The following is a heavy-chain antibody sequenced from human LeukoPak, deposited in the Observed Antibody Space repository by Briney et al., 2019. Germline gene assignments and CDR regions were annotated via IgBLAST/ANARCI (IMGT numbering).Heavy chain of an antibody. Sequence: GGSLRLSCAASGFTFSSYSMNWVRQAPGKGLEWVSSISSSSSYIYYADSVMGRFTISTDNSKNTLFLQMNSLRAEDTAVYYCAKGSRDSRPYYFDYWGQGTLVTVSS. V-gene: IGHV3-21*04. J-gene: IGHJ4*02. D-gene: IGHD5-18*01. CDR1: GFTFSSYS. CDR3: AKGSRDSRPYYFDY. CDR2: ISSSSSYI.